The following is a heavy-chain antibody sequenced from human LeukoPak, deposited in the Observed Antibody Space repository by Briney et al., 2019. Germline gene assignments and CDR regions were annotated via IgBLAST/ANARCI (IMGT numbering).Heavy chain of an antibody. J-gene: IGHJ5*02. D-gene: IGHD5-24*01. CDR2: TSYEGTNK. Sequence: GGSLRLSCAASGFIFSNYALHWVRQAPGKGLEWLALTSYEGTNKYYADSVKGRFTISRDNSKNKLYLQMNSLRAADTAVYYCARDGLRGNNWFDPWGQGTLVTVSS. V-gene: IGHV3-30-3*01. CDR3: ARDGLRGNNWFDP. CDR1: GFIFSNYA.